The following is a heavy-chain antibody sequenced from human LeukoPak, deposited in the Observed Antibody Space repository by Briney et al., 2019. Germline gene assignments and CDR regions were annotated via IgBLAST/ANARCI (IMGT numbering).Heavy chain of an antibody. J-gene: IGHJ5*02. V-gene: IGHV3-30-3*01. Sequence: GGSLRLSCAASGFTFSSYAMHWVRQAPGKGLEWVAVISYDGSNKYYADSVKGRFTISRDNSKNTLYLQMNSLRAEDTAVYYCARNSQRYQLLFNWFDPWGQGTLVTVSS. CDR3: ARNSQRYQLLFNWFDP. D-gene: IGHD2-2*01. CDR1: GFTFSSYA. CDR2: ISYDGSNK.